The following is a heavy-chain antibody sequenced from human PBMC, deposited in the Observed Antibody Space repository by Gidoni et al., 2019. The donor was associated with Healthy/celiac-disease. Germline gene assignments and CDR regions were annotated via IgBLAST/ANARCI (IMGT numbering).Heavy chain of an antibody. D-gene: IGHD4-17*01. CDR3: ARDRSHDYGASNWFDP. Sequence: QVQLQESGPGLVKPSETLSLTCTVSGGSISSYYWSWIRQPPGKGLEWIGYIYYSGSTNYNPSLKSRVTISVDTSKNQFSLKLSSVTAADTAVYYCARDRSHDYGASNWFDPWGQGTLVTVSS. CDR2: IYYSGST. CDR1: GGSISSYY. V-gene: IGHV4-59*01. J-gene: IGHJ5*02.